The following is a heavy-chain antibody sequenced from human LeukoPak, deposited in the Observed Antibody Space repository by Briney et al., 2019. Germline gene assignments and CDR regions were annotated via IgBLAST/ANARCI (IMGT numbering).Heavy chain of an antibody. J-gene: IGHJ4*02. CDR3: ARGGELLVFDY. CDR2: IIPILGIT. V-gene: IGHV1-69*04. CDR1: GCTFSSYA. D-gene: IGHD1-26*01. Sequence: SVKLSCKASGCTFSSYAISWVRQAPGQGLEWMGRIIPILGITNYAQKFQGRVTITADKSTSTAYMELSSLRSEDTAVYYCARGGELLVFDYWGQGTLVTVSS.